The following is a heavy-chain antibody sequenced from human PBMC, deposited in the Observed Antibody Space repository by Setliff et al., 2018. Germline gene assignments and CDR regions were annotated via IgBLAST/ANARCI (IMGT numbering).Heavy chain of an antibody. CDR1: GASISSYY. J-gene: IGHJ4*02. CDR3: ASGGAGFFTSGR. D-gene: IGHD3-3*01. Sequence: SETLSLTCTVSGASISSYYWSWIRQPPGKGLEWIGYIYTSGGTNYNPSLKSRVTISVDASKNQFSLKLNSVTAADTAVYYCASGGAGFFTSGRCGQGTLVTVSS. CDR2: IYTSGGT. V-gene: IGHV4-4*08.